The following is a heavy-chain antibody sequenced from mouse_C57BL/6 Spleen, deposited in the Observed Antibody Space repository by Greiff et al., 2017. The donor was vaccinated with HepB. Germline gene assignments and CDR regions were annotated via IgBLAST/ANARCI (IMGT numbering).Heavy chain of an antibody. D-gene: IGHD1-1*01. J-gene: IGHJ1*03. CDR1: GYTFTSYW. V-gene: IGHV1-53*01. CDR2: INPSNGGT. Sequence: QVQLKQPGTELVKPGASVKLSCKASGYTFTSYWMHWVKQRPGQGLEWIGNINPSNGGTNYNEKFKSKATLTVDKSSSTAYMQLSSLTSEDSAVYYCARETVVAHWYVDVWGTGTTVTVSS. CDR3: ARETVVAHWYVDV.